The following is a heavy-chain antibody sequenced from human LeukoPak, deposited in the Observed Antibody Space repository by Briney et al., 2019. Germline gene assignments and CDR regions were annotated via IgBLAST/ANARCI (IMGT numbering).Heavy chain of an antibody. Sequence: ASVKVSCKVSGYTLTELSMHWVRQAPGKGLEWMGGFDPEDGETIYAQKFQGRVTMTEDTSTDTAYMELSSLRPEDTAVYYCATSLISYCSGGSCYSWGQGTLVTVSS. CDR3: ATSLISYCSGGSCYS. V-gene: IGHV1-24*01. CDR2: FDPEDGET. D-gene: IGHD2-15*01. J-gene: IGHJ4*02. CDR1: GYTLTELS.